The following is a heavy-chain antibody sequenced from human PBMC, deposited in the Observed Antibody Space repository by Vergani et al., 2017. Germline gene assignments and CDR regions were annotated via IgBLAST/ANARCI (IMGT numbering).Heavy chain of an antibody. D-gene: IGHD3-16*01. CDR2: IIPIFGIA. CDR1: GGTFSSYA. J-gene: IGHJ6*03. Sequence: QVQLVQSGAEVKKPGSSVKVSCRASGGTFSSYAISWVRQAPGQGLEWMGGIIPIFGIANYAQKFQGRVTTTADESTGTAYMELSSLRSEDTAVYYCATGARYRGTDYNCYYMDVWGKGTTVTVSS. V-gene: IGHV1-69*01. CDR3: ATGARYRGTDYNCYYMDV.